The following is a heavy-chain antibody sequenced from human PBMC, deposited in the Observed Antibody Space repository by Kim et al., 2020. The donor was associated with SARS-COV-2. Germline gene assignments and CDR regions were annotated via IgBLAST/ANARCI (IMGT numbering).Heavy chain of an antibody. J-gene: IGHJ3*02. CDR3: AARGFYSSSGAFDI. D-gene: IGHD6-19*01. Sequence: ADYVKGRFTLSRDNSKNTLYLQMNSLRAEDTAVYYCAARGFYSSSGAFDIWGQGTMVTVSS. V-gene: IGHV3-23*01.